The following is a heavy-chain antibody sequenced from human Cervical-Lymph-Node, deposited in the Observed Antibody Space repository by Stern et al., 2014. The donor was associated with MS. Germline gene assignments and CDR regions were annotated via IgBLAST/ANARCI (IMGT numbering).Heavy chain of an antibody. D-gene: IGHD3-10*01. Sequence: QITLKESGPALVKPTQSLTLTCTFSGFSLNTDGVAVGLIRQPPGKAPEWLAVIFWDDEKKYSPSLQTRLSISMDTAKNQVVLNMANMDPLDTGTYYCAHMRTAFYFFDYWGQGILVTVSS. V-gene: IGHV2-5*02. CDR2: IFWDDEK. CDR3: AHMRTAFYFFDY. CDR1: GFSLNTDGVA. J-gene: IGHJ4*02.